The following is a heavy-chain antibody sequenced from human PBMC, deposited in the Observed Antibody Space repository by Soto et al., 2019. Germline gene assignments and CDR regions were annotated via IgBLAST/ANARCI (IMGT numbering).Heavy chain of an antibody. Sequence: GGSLRLSCVASGFTFSDYNMNWVRQAPGKGLEWVSFISGRNNIIYYADSVKGRFTISRDNAKISLYLLMNSLRAEDTAVYYCTREGDGSGFFSDFWGQGALVTVSS. CDR3: TREGDGSGFFSDF. CDR2: ISGRNNII. J-gene: IGHJ4*02. CDR1: GFTFSDYN. V-gene: IGHV3-48*01. D-gene: IGHD3-22*01.